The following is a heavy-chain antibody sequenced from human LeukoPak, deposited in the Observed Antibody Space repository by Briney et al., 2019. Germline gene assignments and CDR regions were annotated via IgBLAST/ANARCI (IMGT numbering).Heavy chain of an antibody. CDR2: INPNSGGT. D-gene: IGHD3-3*01. Sequence: ASVKVSCKASGYTFTGYYMHWVRQAPGQGLEWMGRINPNSGGTNYAQKFQGRVTMTRDTSISTAYMVLSRLRSDDTAVYYCARGSREWLLSTFDYWGQGTLVTVSS. V-gene: IGHV1-2*06. CDR1: GYTFTGYY. CDR3: ARGSREWLLSTFDY. J-gene: IGHJ4*02.